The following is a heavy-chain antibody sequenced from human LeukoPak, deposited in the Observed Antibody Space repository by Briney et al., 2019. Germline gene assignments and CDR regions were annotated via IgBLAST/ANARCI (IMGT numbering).Heavy chain of an antibody. J-gene: IGHJ4*02. V-gene: IGHV3-7*03. D-gene: IGHD6-19*01. CDR2: INEDGSQK. CDR3: ARDGGWHRFDY. CDR1: GFTFRSPW. Sequence: HPGGSLRLSCVESGFTFRSPWMAWLRQAPEKGLEWVANINEDGSQKYYLGSVTGRFTISRDNAKNLLYLQMNSLSAEDTAMYYCARDGGWHRFDYWGQGTLVIVSS.